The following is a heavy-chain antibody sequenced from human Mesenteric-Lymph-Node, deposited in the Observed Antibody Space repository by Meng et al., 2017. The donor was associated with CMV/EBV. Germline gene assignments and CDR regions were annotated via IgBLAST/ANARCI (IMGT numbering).Heavy chain of an antibody. Sequence: SETLSLTCTVSGGSVSSGSYYWSWIRQPPGKGLEWIGYIYYSGSTNYNPSPKSRVTISVDTSKNQFSLKLSSVTAADTAVYYCARQVGGVAVGYYFDYWGQGTLVTVSS. CDR1: GGSVSSGSYY. V-gene: IGHV4-61*01. CDR3: ARQVGGVAVGYYFDY. J-gene: IGHJ4*02. D-gene: IGHD3-3*01. CDR2: IYYSGST.